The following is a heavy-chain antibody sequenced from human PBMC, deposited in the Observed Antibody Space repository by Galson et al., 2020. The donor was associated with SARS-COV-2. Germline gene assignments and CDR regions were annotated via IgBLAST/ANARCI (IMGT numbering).Heavy chain of an antibody. J-gene: IGHJ6*02. CDR1: GGTFSSYA. CDR2: IIPIFGTA. CDR3: TRWGYSRSWNYYYGMDV. Sequence: KISCKASGGTFSSYANSWVRQAPGQGLEWMRGIIPIFGTANYAQKFQGSVTITAAESTSTAYMELSSLRSEDTAVYYCTRWGYSRSWNYYYGMDVWGQGTTVTVSS. V-gene: IGHV1-69*01. D-gene: IGHD6-13*01.